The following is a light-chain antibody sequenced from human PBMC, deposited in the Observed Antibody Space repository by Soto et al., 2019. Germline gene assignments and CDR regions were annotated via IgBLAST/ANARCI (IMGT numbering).Light chain of an antibody. Sequence: DIQMTQSPSSLSASAGDKVTITCRARQGIRNNLAWYQQKPGKVPTLLIYAASTLQSGVPSRFSGSGSGTDFTLTISRLQPEDVATYYCQKYYSVPFTFGPGTKVEIK. CDR2: AAS. V-gene: IGKV1-27*01. CDR1: QGIRNN. J-gene: IGKJ3*01. CDR3: QKYYSVPFT.